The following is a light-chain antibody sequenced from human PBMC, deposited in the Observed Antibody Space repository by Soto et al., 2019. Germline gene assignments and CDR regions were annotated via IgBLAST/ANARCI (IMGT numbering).Light chain of an antibody. CDR2: GNS. CDR3: QSFDSSLRGV. V-gene: IGLV1-40*01. Sequence: QSVLTQPPSVYGAPGQRVTISCTGSSSNIGAGYDVHWYQQLPGKAPKLLIYGNSYRPSGVPDRFSGSKSGTSASLAITGLQADDEADYYCQSFDSSLRGVFGTGTKVTV. J-gene: IGLJ1*01. CDR1: SSNIGAGYD.